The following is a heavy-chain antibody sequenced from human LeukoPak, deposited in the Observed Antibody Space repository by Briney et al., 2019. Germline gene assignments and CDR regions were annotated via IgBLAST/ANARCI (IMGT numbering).Heavy chain of an antibody. CDR1: GFTFSSYS. CDR3: AKLPERWLQFYYFDY. J-gene: IGHJ4*02. CDR2: ISSSSSYI. V-gene: IGHV3-21*04. D-gene: IGHD5-24*01. Sequence: GGSLRLSCAASGFTFSSYSMNWVRQAPGKGLEWVSSISSSSSYIYYADSVKGRFTISRDNSKNTLYLQMNSLRAKDTAVYYCAKLPERWLQFYYFDYWGQGTLVTVSS.